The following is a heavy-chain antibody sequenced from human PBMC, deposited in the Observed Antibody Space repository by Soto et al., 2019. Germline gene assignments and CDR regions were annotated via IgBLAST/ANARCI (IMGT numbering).Heavy chain of an antibody. CDR1: GGTFSSYA. V-gene: IGHV1-69*13. D-gene: IGHD2-8*01. J-gene: IGHJ6*02. CDR2: VIPIFGTA. Sequence: SVKVSCKASGGTFSSYAISWLRQAPGQGLEWMGGVIPIFGTANYAQKFQGRVTITADESTSTAYMELSSLRSENTAVYYCARDCTNGVCAVSYYYGMDVWGQGTTVTVSS. CDR3: ARDCTNGVCAVSYYYGMDV.